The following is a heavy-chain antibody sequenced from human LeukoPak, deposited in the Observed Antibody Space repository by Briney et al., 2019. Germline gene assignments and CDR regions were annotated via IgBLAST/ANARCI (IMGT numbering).Heavy chain of an antibody. D-gene: IGHD6-13*01. J-gene: IGHJ6*03. Sequence: PGGSLRLSCAASGFTFSSYAMSWVRQAPGKGLEWVSAISGSGGSTYYADSVKGRFTFSRDNSNNTLYLQMNSLRAEDTAVYYCAKVLDSSGWYYMDVWGKGTTVTVSS. CDR2: ISGSGGST. V-gene: IGHV3-23*01. CDR3: AKVLDSSGWYYMDV. CDR1: GFTFSSYA.